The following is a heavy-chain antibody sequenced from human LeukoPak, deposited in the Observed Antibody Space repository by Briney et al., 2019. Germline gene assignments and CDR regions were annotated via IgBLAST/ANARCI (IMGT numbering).Heavy chain of an antibody. V-gene: IGHV4-34*01. CDR2: ISHSGSA. D-gene: IGHD7-27*01. Sequence: SETLSLTCAVYGGSFSDYFWSWIRQPPGKGLEWIGEISHSGSATYNPSLRSRVTISGDTSKNQFSLKLTAVTAADTAVYYCARETPGAGHFDYWGQGSLVTVSS. CDR3: ARETPGAGHFDY. J-gene: IGHJ4*02. CDR1: GGSFSDYF.